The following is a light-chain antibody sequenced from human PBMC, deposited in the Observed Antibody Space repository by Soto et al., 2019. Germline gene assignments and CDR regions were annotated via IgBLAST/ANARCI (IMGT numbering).Light chain of an antibody. CDR1: QSVTIDY. V-gene: IGKV3-20*01. J-gene: IGKJ1*01. Sequence: EIVLTQSPGTLSLSPGERATLSCRASQSVTIDYLAWYQQKPGQAPRLLIHGASSRATGIPDRFSGSGSGTDFTLTISRLEPEDFAVYYCQQYGRPFGQGPKVDIK. CDR3: QQYGRP. CDR2: GAS.